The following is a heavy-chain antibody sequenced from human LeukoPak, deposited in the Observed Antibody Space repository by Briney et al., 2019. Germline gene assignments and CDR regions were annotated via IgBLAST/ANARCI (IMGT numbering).Heavy chain of an antibody. V-gene: IGHV4-4*07. CDR2: SYTSGST. J-gene: IGHJ3*02. Sequence: PSETLSLTCTVSGGSISSYYWSWIRQPAGKGLEWIGRSYTSGSTNYNPSLKSRVTISVDKSKNQFSLKLSSVTAADTAVYYCARESILDYDFWSGPHAFDIWGQGTMVTVSS. D-gene: IGHD3-3*01. CDR1: GGSISSYY. CDR3: ARESILDYDFWSGPHAFDI.